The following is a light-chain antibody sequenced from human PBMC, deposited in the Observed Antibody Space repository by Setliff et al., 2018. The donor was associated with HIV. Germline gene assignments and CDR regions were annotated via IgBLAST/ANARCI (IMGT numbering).Light chain of an antibody. CDR3: SSYTSSGAPSYV. Sequence: QSALTQPASVSGSPGQSITVSRTDIDPYNSVSWYQQLPGKAPKLILYEVSVRPSGISHRFAGSKSDNTASLTISGLEAEDEGSYYCSSYTSSGAPSYVFGTGTKVTVL. V-gene: IGLV2-14*01. J-gene: IGLJ1*01. CDR1: IDPYNS. CDR2: EVS.